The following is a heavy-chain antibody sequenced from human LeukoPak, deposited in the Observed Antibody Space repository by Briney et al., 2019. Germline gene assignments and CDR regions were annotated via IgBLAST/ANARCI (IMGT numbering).Heavy chain of an antibody. V-gene: IGHV3-9*01. Sequence: PGGSLRLSCAASGFTFGDYAMHWVRQAPGKGLEWVSGISWNSGSIKYADSVKGRFTISRDNAKNSLYLQMNSLRAEDAALYYCAKGTYDILTGWVDYWGQGALVTVSS. CDR2: ISWNSGSI. J-gene: IGHJ4*02. D-gene: IGHD3-9*01. CDR3: AKGTYDILTGWVDY. CDR1: GFTFGDYA.